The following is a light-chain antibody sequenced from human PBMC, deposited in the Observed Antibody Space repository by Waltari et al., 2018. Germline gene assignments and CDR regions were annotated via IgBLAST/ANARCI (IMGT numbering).Light chain of an antibody. Sequence: DIQMTQSPSSLSASVGDRVTITCRASQSISSYLNWFQQKPGKAPKHLIYASSSWKSGVPPRFSGSGSETEFTLTISSLQPEDFATYYCQQSYSTPPFTFGPGTKVDIK. CDR3: QQSYSTPPFT. CDR1: QSISSY. CDR2: ASS. J-gene: IGKJ3*01. V-gene: IGKV1-39*01.